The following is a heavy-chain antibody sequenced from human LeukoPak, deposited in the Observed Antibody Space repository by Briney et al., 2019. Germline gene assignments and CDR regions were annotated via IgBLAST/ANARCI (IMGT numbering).Heavy chain of an antibody. Sequence: AAVKVSCKAAGYPFTTYGFIWVRQAPGLGLEWMGWISANNGKTKYGQKFQGRVTMTTDITTETAYMELSSLRFDDTAIYYCARTVGDRADPWGQGSLVTVSS. CDR1: GYPFTTYG. V-gene: IGHV1-18*01. CDR3: ARTVGDRADP. D-gene: IGHD2-21*01. J-gene: IGHJ5*02. CDR2: ISANNGKT.